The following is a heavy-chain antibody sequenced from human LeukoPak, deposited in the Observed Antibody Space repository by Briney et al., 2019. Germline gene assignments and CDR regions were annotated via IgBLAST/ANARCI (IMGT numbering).Heavy chain of an antibody. V-gene: IGHV3-9*01. Sequence: GGTLRLSCAASGFSFDDYAMHWVRPAPGKGLEWVSGISWHSGRIAYADSVRGRFTISRDNAKNSLSLQMNSLRDDDTAVYYCAKDAYGGATFFYYMDVWGKGTTVIVSS. CDR2: ISWHSGRI. CDR3: AKDAYGGATFFYYMDV. J-gene: IGHJ6*03. D-gene: IGHD2/OR15-2a*01. CDR1: GFSFDDYA.